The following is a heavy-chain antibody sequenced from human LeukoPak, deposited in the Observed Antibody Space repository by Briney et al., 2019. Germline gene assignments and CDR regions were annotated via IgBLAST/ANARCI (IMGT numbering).Heavy chain of an antibody. V-gene: IGHV1-46*01. J-gene: IGHJ5*02. CDR3: ARDLSEGDIVVVPAAIGYNWFDP. CDR1: GYTFTSYY. D-gene: IGHD2-2*01. CDR2: INPSGGST. Sequence: ASVKVSCKASGYTFTSYYMHWVRQAPGQGLEWMGIINPSGGSTGYAQKFQGRITMTRDTSTSTVYMDLSSLRSEDTAVYYCARDLSEGDIVVVPAAIGYNWFDPWGQGTLVTVSS.